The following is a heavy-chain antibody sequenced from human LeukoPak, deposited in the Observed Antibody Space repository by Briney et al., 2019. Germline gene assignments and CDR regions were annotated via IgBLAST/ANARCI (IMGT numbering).Heavy chain of an antibody. Sequence: ASVTVSCTASGYTFTNYGITWVRQAPGQGLEWMGWISAYNGNTNYAQKLQGRVTMTTDTSTSTAYTELRSLRSDDTAVYYCARDRSASGHFDYWGQGTLVTVSS. CDR1: GYTFTNYG. D-gene: IGHD1-14*01. CDR3: ARDRSASGHFDY. V-gene: IGHV1-18*01. CDR2: ISAYNGNT. J-gene: IGHJ4*02.